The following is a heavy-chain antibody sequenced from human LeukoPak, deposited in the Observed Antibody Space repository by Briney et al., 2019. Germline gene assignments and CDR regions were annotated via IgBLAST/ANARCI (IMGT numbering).Heavy chain of an antibody. D-gene: IGHD2-2*01. CDR2: ISAYNGNT. J-gene: IGHJ3*02. Sequence: GASVKVSCKASGYTFTSYGISWVRQAPGQGLEWMGWISAYNGNTNYAQKLQGRVIMTTDTSTSTAYMELRSLRSDDTAVYYCAREGKYCSSTSCYPGAFDIWGQGTMVTVSS. CDR1: GYTFTSYG. V-gene: IGHV1-18*01. CDR3: AREGKYCSSTSCYPGAFDI.